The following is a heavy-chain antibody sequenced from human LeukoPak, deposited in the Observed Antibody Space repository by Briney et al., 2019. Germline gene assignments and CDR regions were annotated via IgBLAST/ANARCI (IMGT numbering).Heavy chain of an antibody. CDR1: GFSFSSFE. CDR3: ARSFDV. Sequence: PGGSLRLSCAASGFSFSSFEMNWVRQAPGKGPEWVSYISSSGNTIYYADSVKGRFTISRDNAKNSLYLQMNSLRAEDTAVYHCARSFDVWGQGTMVTVSS. CDR2: ISSSGNTI. V-gene: IGHV3-48*03. J-gene: IGHJ3*01.